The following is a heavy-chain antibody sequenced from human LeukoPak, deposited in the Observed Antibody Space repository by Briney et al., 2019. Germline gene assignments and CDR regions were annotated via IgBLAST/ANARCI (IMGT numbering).Heavy chain of an antibody. J-gene: IGHJ3*02. CDR3: AKDLVYLGYCSSTSCYAYAIDI. V-gene: IGHV3-30*18. Sequence: PGGSLRLSCAASGFTFSSYGMHWVRQAPGKGLEWVAVISYDGSNKYYADSVKGRFTISRDNSKNTLYLQMNSLRAEDTAVYYCAKDLVYLGYCSSTSCYAYAIDIWGQATMVTVSS. CDR1: GFTFSSYG. D-gene: IGHD2-2*01. CDR2: ISYDGSNK.